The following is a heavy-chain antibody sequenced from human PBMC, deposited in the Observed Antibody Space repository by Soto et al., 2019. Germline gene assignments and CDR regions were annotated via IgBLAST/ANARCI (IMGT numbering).Heavy chain of an antibody. CDR2: IDYSGTA. J-gene: IGHJ4*02. CDR1: YGSISVSNVF. Sequence: QLQLQESGPGLVKPWETLSLTCTVSYGSISVSNVFWGWVPQPPGKGLEWIGNIDYSGTAYFNPSLGTRVTFPVDTSKNQFSLTLYSVTAADTAVYYCARTTGRHLDFWGQGILVTVSS. CDR3: ARTTGRHLDF. V-gene: IGHV4-39*01. D-gene: IGHD4-4*01.